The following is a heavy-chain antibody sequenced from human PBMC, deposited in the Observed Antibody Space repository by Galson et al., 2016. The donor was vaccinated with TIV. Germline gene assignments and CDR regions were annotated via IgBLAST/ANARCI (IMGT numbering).Heavy chain of an antibody. CDR2: IGSSGRII. Sequence: SLRLSCAASGFTFSDYYMSWIRQAPGKGLEWISYIGSSGRIIYYADSVKGRSTISRDNAKSSLYLQMNSLRVEDTAVYYCARDCSNTNCNTDPIYFDSWGQGALVTVSS. CDR1: GFTFSDYY. D-gene: IGHD2-2*02. V-gene: IGHV3-11*01. CDR3: ARDCSNTNCNTDPIYFDS. J-gene: IGHJ4*02.